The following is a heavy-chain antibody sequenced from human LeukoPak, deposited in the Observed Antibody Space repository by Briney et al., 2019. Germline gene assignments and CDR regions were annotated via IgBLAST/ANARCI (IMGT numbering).Heavy chain of an antibody. D-gene: IGHD3-10*01. CDR3: ARARYYGSGSPRTSLHYYYGMDV. CDR1: GGSFSGYY. CDR2: INHSGST. J-gene: IGHJ6*02. Sequence: SETLSLTCAVYGGSFSGYYWSWIRQPPGKGLEWIGEINHSGSTNYNPSLKSRVTISVDTSKNQFSLKLSSVTAADTAVYYCARARYYGSGSPRTSLHYYYGMDVWGQGTLVTVSS. V-gene: IGHV4-34*01.